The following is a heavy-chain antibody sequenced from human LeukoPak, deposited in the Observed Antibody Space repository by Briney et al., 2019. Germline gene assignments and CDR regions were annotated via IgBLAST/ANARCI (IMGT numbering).Heavy chain of an antibody. Sequence: GGSLRLSCAASGFTFRSYAMSRVRQAPGKGLEWVSAISGSGGGTYYADSVKGRFTISRDNSKNTLYLQMNSLRAEDTAVYYCAKDRYSSWFDYWGQGTLVTVSS. J-gene: IGHJ4*02. CDR2: ISGSGGGT. D-gene: IGHD6-13*01. V-gene: IGHV3-23*01. CDR3: AKDRYSSWFDY. CDR1: GFTFRSYA.